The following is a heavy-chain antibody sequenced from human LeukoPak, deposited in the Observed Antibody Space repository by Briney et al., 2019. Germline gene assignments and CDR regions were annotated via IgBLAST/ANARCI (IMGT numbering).Heavy chain of an antibody. Sequence: PGGSLRLSCAASGFTFSSYSMNWVRQAPGKGLEWVSSISSSSSYIYYADSVKGRFTISRDNAKNSMYLQMNSLRAEDTAVYYCARGRRDRDGDCYVAFDIWGQGTMVTVSS. CDR2: ISSSSSYI. D-gene: IGHD2-21*02. CDR3: ARGRRDRDGDCYVAFDI. J-gene: IGHJ3*02. CDR1: GFTFSSYS. V-gene: IGHV3-21*01.